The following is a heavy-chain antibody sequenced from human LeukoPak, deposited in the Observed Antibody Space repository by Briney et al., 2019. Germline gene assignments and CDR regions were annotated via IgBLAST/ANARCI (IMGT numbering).Heavy chain of an antibody. J-gene: IGHJ4*02. D-gene: IGHD3-22*01. CDR3: ASNFDYDSSTFYY. Sequence: GGSLRLSCAASGFTFSSYSMNWVRQAPGKGLEWVSSISSNTISRYYADSLKGRFTISRDDAKSSLYLQMNSLRAEDTAVYYCASNFDYDSSTFYYWGQGTLVTVSP. CDR2: ISSNTISR. CDR1: GFTFSSYS. V-gene: IGHV3-21*01.